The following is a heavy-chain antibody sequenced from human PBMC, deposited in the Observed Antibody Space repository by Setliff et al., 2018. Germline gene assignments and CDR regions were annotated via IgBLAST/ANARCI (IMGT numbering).Heavy chain of an antibody. J-gene: IGHJ4*02. V-gene: IGHV1-3*04. Sequence: ASVKVSCKASGYTFSANAIHWVRQAPGQRLEWMGFIYTDNGNTKYSKNFQGRVTMTTDASTNTAYMELRSLGSDDTAVYYCATFRGYTYGYDYWGQGTLVTVSS. CDR1: GYTFSANA. CDR2: IYTDNGNT. D-gene: IGHD5-18*01. CDR3: ATFRGYTYGYDY.